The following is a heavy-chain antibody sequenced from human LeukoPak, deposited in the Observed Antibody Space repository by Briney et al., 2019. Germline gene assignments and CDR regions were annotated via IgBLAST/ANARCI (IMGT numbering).Heavy chain of an antibody. D-gene: IGHD1-14*01. J-gene: IGHJ6*03. V-gene: IGHV3-66*01. CDR3: ARVAITLYYYYYMDV. CDR2: IYSGGST. CDR1: GFTFDDYG. Sequence: PGGSLRLSCAASGFTFDDYGMSWVRQAPGKGLEWVSVIYSGGSTYYADSVKGRFTISRDNSKNTLYLQMNSLRAEDTAVYYCARVAITLYYYYYMDVWGKGTTVTISS.